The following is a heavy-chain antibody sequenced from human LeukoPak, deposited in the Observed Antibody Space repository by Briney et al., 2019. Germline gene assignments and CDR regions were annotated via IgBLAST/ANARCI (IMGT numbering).Heavy chain of an antibody. J-gene: IGHJ4*02. CDR2: INAAHDDT. CDR1: GFTFSSYG. CDR3: ARDLSDNYTIDY. V-gene: IGHV3-21*05. D-gene: IGHD4-11*01. Sequence: GGSLRLSCAASGFTFSSYGMHWVRQAPGKGLEWLSYINAAHDDTYYADSVKGRFTISRDNAKNSLYLQMNSLRAEDTALYYCARDLSDNYTIDYWGQGTLVTVSS.